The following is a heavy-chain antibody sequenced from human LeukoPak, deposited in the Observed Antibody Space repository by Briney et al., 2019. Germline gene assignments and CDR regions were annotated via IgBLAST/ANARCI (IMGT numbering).Heavy chain of an antibody. D-gene: IGHD3-22*01. J-gene: IGHJ6*02. CDR1: GFTFSDYW. CDR3: AKDGTYYYDSSGSHYYYYGMDV. V-gene: IGHV3-9*01. CDR2: ISWNSGSI. Sequence: GGSLRLSCIASGFTFSDYWMHWVRQAPGKGLEWVSGISWNSGSIGYADSVKGRFTISRDNAKNSLYLQMNSLRAEDTALYYCAKDGTYYYDSSGSHYYYYGMDVWGQGTTVTVSS.